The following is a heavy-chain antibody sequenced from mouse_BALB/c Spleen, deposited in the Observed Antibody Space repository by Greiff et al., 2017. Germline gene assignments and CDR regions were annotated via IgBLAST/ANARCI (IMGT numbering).Heavy chain of an antibody. D-gene: IGHD2-3*01. CDR3: ARHDGNYVHYYAMDY. J-gene: IGHJ4*01. CDR2: ISSGGSYT. V-gene: IGHV5-6*02. CDR1: GFTFSSYG. Sequence: EVKLVESGGDLVKPGGSLKLSCAASGFTFSSYGMSWVRQTPDKRLEWVATISSGGSYTYYPDSVKGRFTISRDNAKNTLYLQMSSLKSEDTAMYYCARHDGNYVHYYAMDYWGQGTSVTVSS.